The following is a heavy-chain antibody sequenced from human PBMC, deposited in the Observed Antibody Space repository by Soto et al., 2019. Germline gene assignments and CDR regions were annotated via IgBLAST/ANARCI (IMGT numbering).Heavy chain of an antibody. CDR1: GGTFSSYA. Sequence: SVKVSCKASGGTFSSYAISWVRQAPGQGLEWMGGIIPIFGTANYAQKFQGRVTITADESTSTAYMELSSLRSEDTAVYYCARVGGYESYYYYGMDVWGQGTTVTVSS. D-gene: IGHD5-12*01. CDR3: ARVGGYESYYYYGMDV. J-gene: IGHJ6*02. V-gene: IGHV1-69*13. CDR2: IIPIFGTA.